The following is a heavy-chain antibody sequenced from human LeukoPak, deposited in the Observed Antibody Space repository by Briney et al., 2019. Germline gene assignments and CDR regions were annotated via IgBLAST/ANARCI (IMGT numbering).Heavy chain of an antibody. D-gene: IGHD3-3*01. CDR3: ARQPTIFGVVKYYFDH. CDR2: IYTSGST. Sequence: SETLSLTCTVSGGSISSYYWSWIRQPAGKGLEWIGRIYTSGSTNYNPSLKSRVTMSVDTSKNQFSLKLSSVTAADTAVYYCARQPTIFGVVKYYFDHWGQGTLVTVSS. CDR1: GGSISSYY. V-gene: IGHV4-4*07. J-gene: IGHJ4*02.